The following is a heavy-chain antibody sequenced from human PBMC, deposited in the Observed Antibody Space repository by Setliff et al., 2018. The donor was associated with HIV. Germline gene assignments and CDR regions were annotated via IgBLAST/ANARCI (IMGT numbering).Heavy chain of an antibody. CDR3: AREGSPIYYFDY. CDR1: GYLFTGYY. Sequence: GASVKVSCKASGYLFTGYYVHWVRQAPGQGPEWMGWINVNSGGTKYAQKFQGRVTMTRDTSISTAYMEVSSLRSDDTAVYYCAREGSPIYYFDYWSQGTLVTVSS. V-gene: IGHV1-2*02. CDR2: INVNSGGT. J-gene: IGHJ4*02. D-gene: IGHD3-10*01.